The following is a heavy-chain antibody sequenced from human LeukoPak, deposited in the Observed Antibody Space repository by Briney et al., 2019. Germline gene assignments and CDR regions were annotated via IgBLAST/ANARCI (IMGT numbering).Heavy chain of an antibody. J-gene: IGHJ3*02. CDR1: GYDFTNYW. CDR2: IYPGDSDT. D-gene: IGHD5-18*01. CDR3: ARRIQLFPAGAFDI. V-gene: IGHV5-51*01. Sequence: GESLKISCEGSGYDFTNYWIGWVRQMPGKGLDWMGIIYPGDSDTRYSPSFQGQVTISADKSISTAYLQWSSLKASDTAMYYCARRIQLFPAGAFDIWGQGTMVTVSS.